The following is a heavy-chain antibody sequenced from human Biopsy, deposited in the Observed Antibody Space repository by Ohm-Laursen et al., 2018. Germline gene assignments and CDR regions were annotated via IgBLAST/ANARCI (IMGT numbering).Heavy chain of an antibody. CDR2: IFYRGST. V-gene: IGHV4-39*01. D-gene: IGHD3-22*01. Sequence: SETLSLTCTVSGGSISNNNYYWGWIRQPPGMGLGWLGSIFYRGSTHYKPSLKSRINISVDTSKNQFSVKLNSVTAADTAVYYCARDYDTSGYYYVSWGQGTLVTVSS. J-gene: IGHJ5*02. CDR1: GGSISNNNYY. CDR3: ARDYDTSGYYYVS.